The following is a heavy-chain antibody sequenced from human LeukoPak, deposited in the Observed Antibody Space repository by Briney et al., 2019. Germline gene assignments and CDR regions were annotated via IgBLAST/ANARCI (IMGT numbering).Heavy chain of an antibody. CDR2: IYYSGST. D-gene: IGHD3-22*01. J-gene: IGHJ3*02. CDR1: GGSISSYY. Sequence: SETLSLTCTVSGGSISSYYWSWIRQPPGKGLEWLGYIYYSGSTNYNPSLKSRVTISVDTSKNQFSLKLSSVTAADTAVYYCARDPGTMIVVSGRTRSDAFDIWGQGTMVTVSS. CDR3: ARDPGTMIVVSGRTRSDAFDI. V-gene: IGHV4-59*01.